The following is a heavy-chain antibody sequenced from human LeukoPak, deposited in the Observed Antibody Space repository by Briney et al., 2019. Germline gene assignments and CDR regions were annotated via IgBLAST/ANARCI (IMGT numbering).Heavy chain of an antibody. J-gene: IGHJ4*02. Sequence: GGSLRLSCAASGFTFSTYAMSWVRQAPAKGLEWVSGISGSGGITHYADSVKGRFTISRDNPKNTLYLQMNSLRAEDTAVYYCANTFLTGYSFASWGQGTLVTVSS. CDR2: ISGSGGIT. V-gene: IGHV3-23*01. CDR1: GFTFSTYA. CDR3: ANTFLTGYSFAS. D-gene: IGHD3-9*01.